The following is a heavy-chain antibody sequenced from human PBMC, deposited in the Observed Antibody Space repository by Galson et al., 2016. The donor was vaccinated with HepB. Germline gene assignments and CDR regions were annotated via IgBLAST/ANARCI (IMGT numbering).Heavy chain of an antibody. CDR3: ARDRRGYSGHDRGLDV. CDR2: IIPIFGTT. CDR1: GGTDSSDA. J-gene: IGHJ3*01. Sequence: SCKASGGTDSSDAISWVRQAPGQGLEWMGVIIPIFGTTDYAQQLQGRVTITADEATGTTYMEVRSLTYEDTAVYYCARDRRGYSGHDRGLDVWGQGTLVTVSS. D-gene: IGHD5-12*01. V-gene: IGHV1-69*01.